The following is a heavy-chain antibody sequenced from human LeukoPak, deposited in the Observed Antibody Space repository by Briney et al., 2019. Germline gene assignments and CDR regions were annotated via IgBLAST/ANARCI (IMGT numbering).Heavy chain of an antibody. CDR2: IYYSGST. D-gene: IGHD3-10*01. V-gene: IGHV4-59*12. J-gene: IGHJ4*02. Sequence: PSETLSLTCTVSGGSISSYYWSWIRQPPGKGLEWIGYIYYSGSTNYNPSLKSRVTISVDTSKNQFSLKLSSVTAADTAMYYCARQTFGALYFDSWGQGALVIVSS. CDR3: ARQTFGALYFDS. CDR1: GGSISSYY.